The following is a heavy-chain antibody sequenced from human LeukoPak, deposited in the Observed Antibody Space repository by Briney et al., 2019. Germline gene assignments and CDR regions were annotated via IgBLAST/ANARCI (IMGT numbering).Heavy chain of an antibody. CDR3: AKDPISCSSTSCYLVDAFDI. J-gene: IGHJ3*02. CDR2: IKPDGST. CDR1: GFTFSRHW. D-gene: IGHD2-2*01. V-gene: IGHV3-74*01. Sequence: GGSLRLSCAASGFTFSRHWMHWVRQAPGKGLVWVSRIKPDGSTYYADSVKGRFTVSRDNAKNTLYLQMNSLRAEDTAVYYCAKDPISCSSTSCYLVDAFDIWGQGTMVTVSS.